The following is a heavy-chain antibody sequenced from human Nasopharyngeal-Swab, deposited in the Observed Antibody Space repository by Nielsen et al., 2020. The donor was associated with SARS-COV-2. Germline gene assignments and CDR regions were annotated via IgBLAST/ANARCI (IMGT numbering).Heavy chain of an antibody. CDR3: ARGATDFEF. CDR2: ISSSGSIA. CDR1: GFTFGSYT. J-gene: IGHJ4*02. Sequence: GESLKISCEASGFTFGSYTMNWVRQAPGKGLEWVSFISSSGSIAYYADSVKGRFTISRDNANNSLYLQMNSLRAEDTAVYYCARGATDFEFWGQGTLVTVSS. V-gene: IGHV3-48*04.